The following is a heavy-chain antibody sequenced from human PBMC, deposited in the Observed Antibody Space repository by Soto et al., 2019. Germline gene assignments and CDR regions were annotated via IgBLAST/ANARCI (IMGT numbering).Heavy chain of an antibody. J-gene: IGHJ4*02. CDR2: SHQSGNT. Sequence: QVQLQESGPGLVKPSGTLSLTCAVSGVSISSHDWWTWVRQPPGKGLEWIGESHQSGNTNYNSSLESRVTISVDKSKNQFSLNLSSVPVAVTAVYYCATRDTSRFYWGQGTLVTVSS. CDR3: ATRDTSRFY. CDR1: GVSISSHDW. D-gene: IGHD6-13*01. V-gene: IGHV4-4*02.